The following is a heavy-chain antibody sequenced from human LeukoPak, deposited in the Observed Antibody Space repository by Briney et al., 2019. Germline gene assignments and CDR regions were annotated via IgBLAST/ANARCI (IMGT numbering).Heavy chain of an antibody. CDR2: INHSGST. D-gene: IGHD2-15*01. Sequence: SETLSLTCAVYGGSFSGYSWSWIRQPPGKGLEWIGEINHSGSTNYNPSLKSRVTISVDTSKNQSSLKLSSVTASDTAVYYCARGTGRRIVVVVAATRFDYWGQGTLVTVSS. J-gene: IGHJ4*02. CDR1: GGSFSGYS. V-gene: IGHV4-34*01. CDR3: ARGTGRRIVVVVAATRFDY.